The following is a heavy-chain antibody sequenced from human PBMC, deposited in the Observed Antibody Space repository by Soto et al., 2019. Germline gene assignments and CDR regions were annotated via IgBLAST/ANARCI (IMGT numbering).Heavy chain of an antibody. CDR3: AKRHSTSSWPHNWFDP. CDR2: ISGSGGTT. V-gene: IGHV3-23*01. Sequence: PGGSLRLSCATSGFTFSTNAMSWVRQAPGKGLEWVSGISGSGGTTNYADSVKGRFTISRDNSKNTLFLQMNSLRAEDTAIYYCAKRHSTSSWPHNWFDPWGQGTLVTVSS. D-gene: IGHD6-13*01. J-gene: IGHJ5*02. CDR1: GFTFSTNA.